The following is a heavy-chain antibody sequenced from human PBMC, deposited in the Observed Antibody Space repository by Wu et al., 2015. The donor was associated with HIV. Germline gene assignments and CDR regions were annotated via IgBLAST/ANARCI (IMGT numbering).Heavy chain of an antibody. D-gene: IGHD6-6*01. CDR3: ARVGQLAPYYYYYYMDV. CDR1: GGTFSSYA. J-gene: IGHJ6*03. V-gene: IGHV1-69*12. Sequence: QVQLVQSGAEVKKPGSSVKVSCKASGGTFSSYAISWVRQAPGQGLEWMGGIIPIFGTANYAQKFQGRVTITADESTSTAYMELSSLRSEDTAVYYCARVGQLAPYYYYYYMDVWGKGTTVTVSS. CDR2: IIPIFGTA.